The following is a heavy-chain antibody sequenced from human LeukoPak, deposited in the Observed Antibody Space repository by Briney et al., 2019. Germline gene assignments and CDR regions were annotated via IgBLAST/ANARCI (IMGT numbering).Heavy chain of an antibody. CDR1: GFTFSSYG. CDR2: ISYDGSNK. Sequence: GGSLRLSCAASGFTFSSYGMHWVRQAPGKGLEWVAVISYDGSNKYYADSVKGRFTISRDNSKNTPYLQMNSLRAEDTAVYYCAKDPGIGYWGQGTLVTVSS. D-gene: IGHD1-14*01. J-gene: IGHJ4*02. CDR3: AKDPGIGY. V-gene: IGHV3-30*18.